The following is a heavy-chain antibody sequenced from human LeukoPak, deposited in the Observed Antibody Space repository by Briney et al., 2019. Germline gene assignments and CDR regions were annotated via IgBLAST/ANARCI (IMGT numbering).Heavy chain of an antibody. Sequence: PGGSLRLSCAASGFTFSDYYMSWVRQAPGKGLEWVSHISSSSSYTNYADSVKGRFTISRDNAKNSLYLQMNSLRAEDTAVYYCARGRTGWTAMDDYYYYGMAVWGQGTTVTVSS. V-gene: IGHV3-11*05. J-gene: IGHJ6*02. CDR2: ISSSSSYT. CDR3: ARGRTGWTAMDDYYYYGMAV. D-gene: IGHD5-18*01. CDR1: GFTFSDYY.